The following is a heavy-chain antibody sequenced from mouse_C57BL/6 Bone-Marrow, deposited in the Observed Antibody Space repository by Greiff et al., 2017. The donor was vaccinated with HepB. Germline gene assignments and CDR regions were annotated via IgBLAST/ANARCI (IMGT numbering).Heavy chain of an antibody. V-gene: IGHV1-64*01. CDR2: IHPNSGST. D-gene: IGHD1-1*01. J-gene: IGHJ2*01. CDR1: GYTFTSYW. Sequence: VQLQQPGAELVKPGASVKLSCKASGYTFTSYWMHWVKQRPGQGLEWIGMIHPNSGSTNYNEKFKSKATLTVEKSSSTAYMQLSSLTSEDSAVYYCSIITTFNFDYWGQGTTLTVSS. CDR3: SIITTFNFDY.